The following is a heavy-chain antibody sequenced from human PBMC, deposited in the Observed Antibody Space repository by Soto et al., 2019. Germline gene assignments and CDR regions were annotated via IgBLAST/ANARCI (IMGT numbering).Heavy chain of an antibody. Sequence: ASVKVSCKASGYTFTSYGISWVRQAPGQGLEWMGWISAYNGNTNYAQKLQGRVTMTTDTSTSTAYMELRSLRSDDTAVYYCAFNYYDSSGYYQPYYYYGMDVWGQGTTVTVSS. CDR2: ISAYNGNT. D-gene: IGHD3-22*01. CDR3: AFNYYDSSGYYQPYYYYGMDV. CDR1: GYTFTSYG. V-gene: IGHV1-18*01. J-gene: IGHJ6*02.